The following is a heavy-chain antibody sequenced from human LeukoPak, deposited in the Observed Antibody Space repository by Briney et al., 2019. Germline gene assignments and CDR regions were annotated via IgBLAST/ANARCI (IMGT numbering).Heavy chain of an antibody. J-gene: IGHJ4*02. CDR3: ARGPYGDAPGFDY. V-gene: IGHV1-46*01. Sequence: ASVKVSCKASGSSFTSHYMHWVRQAPGQGLEWMGIINPSGGSASYAQKFQGRVTMTRDTSTSTVYMELSSLRSEDTAVYYCARGPYGDAPGFDYWGQGTLVTVSS. CDR2: INPSGGSA. D-gene: IGHD4-17*01. CDR1: GSSFTSHY.